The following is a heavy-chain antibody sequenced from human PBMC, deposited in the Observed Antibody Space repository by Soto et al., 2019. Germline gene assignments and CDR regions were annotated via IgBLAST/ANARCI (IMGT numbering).Heavy chain of an antibody. V-gene: IGHV4-59*01. J-gene: IGHJ6*02. Sequence: QVQLQESGPGLVKPSETLSLTCTVSGGSISSYYWTWIRQPPGKGLEWIGDIYYTGGTNYSPSLKSRVTISLDTSKNHFSLKLTSMTAADTAVYYCARGMGTAVEAINDYYFYGMDVWCQGTTVTVSS. CDR1: GGSISSYY. D-gene: IGHD6-19*01. CDR3: ARGMGTAVEAINDYYFYGMDV. CDR2: IYYTGGT.